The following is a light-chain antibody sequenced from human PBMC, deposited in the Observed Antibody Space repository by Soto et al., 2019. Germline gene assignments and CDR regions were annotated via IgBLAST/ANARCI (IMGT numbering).Light chain of an antibody. CDR1: SSDVGSHNL. V-gene: IGLV2-23*02. CDR3: CSYGGSRAV. CDR2: EVT. Sequence: ALTQPASVSGSPGQSITISCTGTSSDVGSHNLVSWYQQHPGQAPKLMIYEVTKRPLGVSTRFSASKSGNTASLTISGLQAEDEADYYCCSYGGSRAVFGGGTQLTVL. J-gene: IGLJ7*01.